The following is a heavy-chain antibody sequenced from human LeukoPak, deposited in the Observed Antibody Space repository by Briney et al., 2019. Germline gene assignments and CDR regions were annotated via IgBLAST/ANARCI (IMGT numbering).Heavy chain of an antibody. Sequence: SETLSLTCAVYGGSFSGYYWSWIRQPPGKGLEWIGEINHSGSTNYNPSLTSRVTISVDTSKNQFPLKLSSVTAADTAVYYCARTRPEGYYYGMDVWGQGTTVTVSS. V-gene: IGHV4-34*01. CDR3: ARTRPEGYYYGMDV. CDR2: INHSGST. CDR1: GGSFSGYY. J-gene: IGHJ6*02.